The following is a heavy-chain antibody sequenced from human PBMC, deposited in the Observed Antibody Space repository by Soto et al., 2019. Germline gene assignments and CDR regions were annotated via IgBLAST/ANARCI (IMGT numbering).Heavy chain of an antibody. J-gene: IGHJ6*02. Sequence: QVQLVQSGAEVKKPGSSVKVSCKASGGTFSKYAISCVRQAPGQGLEWMGGIMPIFGTIKYAQKFQGRVTITADESTSTAYMELSSLRSEDTAVYYCARAYCSSTSCPDGMDVWGQGTTVTVSS. CDR3: ARAYCSSTSCPDGMDV. V-gene: IGHV1-69*01. CDR1: GGTFSKYA. CDR2: IMPIFGTI. D-gene: IGHD2-2*01.